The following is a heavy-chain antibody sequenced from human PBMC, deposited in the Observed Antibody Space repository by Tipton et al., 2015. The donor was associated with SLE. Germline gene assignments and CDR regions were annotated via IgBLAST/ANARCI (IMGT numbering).Heavy chain of an antibody. Sequence: TLSLTCTVSGGSMNSYYWSWIRQTPGKGLEWIAYIYYTGSTNYNDSLKSRVTIFVDTSKNQFTLQLSAVTAADTAVYYCARAEGSWDAFDIWGQGTMVTVSS. D-gene: IGHD2-15*01. CDR2: IYYTGST. V-gene: IGHV4-59*01. CDR1: GGSMNSYY. J-gene: IGHJ3*02. CDR3: ARAEGSWDAFDI.